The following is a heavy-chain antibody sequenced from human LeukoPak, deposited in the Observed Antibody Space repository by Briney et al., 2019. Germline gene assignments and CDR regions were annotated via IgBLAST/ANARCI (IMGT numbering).Heavy chain of an antibody. D-gene: IGHD6-19*01. CDR1: GYTITSYG. J-gene: IGHJ4*02. V-gene: IGHV1-18*01. CDR2: ISAYNGNT. Sequence: ASVKVSCKASGYTITSYGISWVRQAPGQGLEWMGWISAYNGNTNYAQKLQGRVTMTTDTSTSTACMELRSLRSDDTAVYYCARSRIAVAGTTDYWGQGTLVTVPP. CDR3: ARSRIAVAGTTDY.